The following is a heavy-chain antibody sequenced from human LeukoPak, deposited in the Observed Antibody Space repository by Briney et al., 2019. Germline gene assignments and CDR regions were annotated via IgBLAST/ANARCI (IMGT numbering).Heavy chain of an antibody. J-gene: IGHJ6*03. CDR1: GGTFSSYA. CDR3: ARAQMVTRYYYYYMDV. V-gene: IGHV1-69*05. D-gene: IGHD2-8*01. Sequence: ASVKVSCKASGGTFSSYAISWVRQAPGQGLEWMGGIIPIFGTANYAQKFQGRVTITTDESTSTAYMELSSLRSEDTAVYYCARAQMVTRYYYYYMDVWGKGTTVTVSS. CDR2: IIPIFGTA.